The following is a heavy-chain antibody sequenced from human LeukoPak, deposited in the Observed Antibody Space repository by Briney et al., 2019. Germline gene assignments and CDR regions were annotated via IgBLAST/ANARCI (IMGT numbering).Heavy chain of an antibody. CDR1: GFTFSSYA. CDR2: ISGSGGST. V-gene: IGHV3-23*01. Sequence: GGSLRLSSAASGFTFSSYAMSWVRQAPGKGLEWVSAISGSGGSTYYADSVKGRFTISRDNSKNTLYLQMNSLRAEDTAVYYCAKNREYYYDSSGYYYYWGQGTLVTVSS. J-gene: IGHJ4*02. D-gene: IGHD3-22*01. CDR3: AKNREYYYDSSGYYYY.